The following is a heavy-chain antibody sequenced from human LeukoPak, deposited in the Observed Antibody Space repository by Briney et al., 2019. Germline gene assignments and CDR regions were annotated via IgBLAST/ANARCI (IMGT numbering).Heavy chain of an antibody. D-gene: IGHD7-27*01. Sequence: SETLSLTCTVSGDFITAYYWSWIRQPPGRGLEWIGYVYYSGSTEYNPSLRSRVTISLEMSKHQFSLNLTSVTAADTAVYYCASNTGTVFDYWGQGALVTVSS. CDR2: VYYSGST. CDR1: GDFITAYY. CDR3: ASNTGTVFDY. J-gene: IGHJ4*02. V-gene: IGHV4-59*01.